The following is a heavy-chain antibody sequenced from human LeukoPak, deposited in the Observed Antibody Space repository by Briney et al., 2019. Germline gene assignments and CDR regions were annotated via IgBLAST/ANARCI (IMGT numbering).Heavy chain of an antibody. J-gene: IGHJ4*02. CDR1: GFTFSAYW. CDR2: IKQDGSEQ. V-gene: IGHV3-7*01. D-gene: IGHD1-7*01. Sequence: GGSLRLSCAASGFTFSAYWMTWVRQAPGKALEWVANIKQDGSEQFYLESVKGRFTISRDNAENSLHLQMTSLRVEDTAIYYCASGTGWLIDYWDQGTLVTVSS. CDR3: ASGTGWLIDY.